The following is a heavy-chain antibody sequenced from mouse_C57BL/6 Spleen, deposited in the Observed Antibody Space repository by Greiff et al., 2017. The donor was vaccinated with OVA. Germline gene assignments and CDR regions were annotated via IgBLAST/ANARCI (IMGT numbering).Heavy chain of an antibody. CDR3: ARGGIYYCNSFAY. Sequence: VQLVESGPELVKPGASVKISCKASGYAFSSSWMNWVKQRPGKGLEWIGRIYPGDGDTNYNGKFKGKATLTADKSSSTAYMQLSSLTSEDAAVYFCARGGIYYCNSFAYWGQGTLVTVSA. D-gene: IGHD2-1*01. CDR2: IYPGDGDT. J-gene: IGHJ3*01. V-gene: IGHV1-82*01. CDR1: GYAFSSSW.